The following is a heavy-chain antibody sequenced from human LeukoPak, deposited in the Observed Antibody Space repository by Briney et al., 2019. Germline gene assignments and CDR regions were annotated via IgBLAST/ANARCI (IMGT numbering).Heavy chain of an antibody. V-gene: IGHV1-69*06. CDR3: ARACPYYYDSSGYYLDY. CDR1: GGTFSSYA. Sequence: GASVKVSCKASGGTFSSYAISWVRQAPGQGLEWMGGIIPIFGTANYAQKFQGRVTITADKSTSTAYMELSSLRSEDTAVYYCARACPYYYDSSGYYLDYWGQGTLVTVSS. J-gene: IGHJ4*02. CDR2: IIPIFGTA. D-gene: IGHD3-22*01.